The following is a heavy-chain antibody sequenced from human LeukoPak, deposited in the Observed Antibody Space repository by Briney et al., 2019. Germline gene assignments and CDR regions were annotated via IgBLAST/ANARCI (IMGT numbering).Heavy chain of an antibody. CDR2: INPNSGAT. CDR1: GGTFSSYA. V-gene: IGHV1-2*06. CDR3: ARELPFDF. Sequence: ASVKVSCKASGGTFSSYAISWVRQAPGQGLEWMGRINPNSGATNYAQKFQGRVTMTRDTSISTVYMELNRLGSDDTAVYYCARELPFDFWGQGTLVTVSS. D-gene: IGHD3-10*01. J-gene: IGHJ4*02.